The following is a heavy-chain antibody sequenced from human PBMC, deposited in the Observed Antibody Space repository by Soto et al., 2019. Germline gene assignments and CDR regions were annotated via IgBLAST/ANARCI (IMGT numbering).Heavy chain of an antibody. J-gene: IGHJ5*02. CDR1: GGSFSGHY. Sequence: PWETLSLTCAAYGGSFSGHYWSWIRQPPGKGLEWIGEINHSGSINYNPSLKSRVTISVDTSKNQFSLKLRSVTAADTAIYYCARGNGMILAVKGHAPEKKYLGPWSQGTLVTVFS. V-gene: IGHV4-34*01. CDR3: ARGNGMILAVKGHAPEKKYLGP. D-gene: IGHD3-22*01. CDR2: INHSGSI.